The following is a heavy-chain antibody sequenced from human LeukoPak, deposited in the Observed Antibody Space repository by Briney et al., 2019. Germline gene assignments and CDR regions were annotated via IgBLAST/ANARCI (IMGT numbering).Heavy chain of an antibody. CDR2: MNPNSGNT. J-gene: IGHJ4*02. D-gene: IGHD3-22*01. Sequence: EASVKVSCKASGYTFTSYDINWVRQATGQGLEWMGWMNPNSGNTGYAQKFQGGVTITADESTSTAYMELSSLRSEDMAIYYCARDTNYNSSGYYFDYWGQGTLVTVSS. CDR1: GYTFTSYD. CDR3: ARDTNYNSSGYYFDY. V-gene: IGHV1-8*01.